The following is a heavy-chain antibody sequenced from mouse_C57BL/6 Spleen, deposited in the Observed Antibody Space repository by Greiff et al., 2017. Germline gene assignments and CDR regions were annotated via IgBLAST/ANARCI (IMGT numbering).Heavy chain of an antibody. J-gene: IGHJ4*01. CDR3: ARGGVYYGNHEAMDY. V-gene: IGHV1-53*01. D-gene: IGHD2-1*01. CDR1: GYTFTSYW. CDR2: INPSNGGT. Sequence: QVQLQQPGTELVKPGASVKLSCKASGYTFTSYWMHWVKQRPGQGLEWIGNINPSNGGTNYNEKFKSKATLTVDKSSSTAYMQLSSLTSEDSAVYYCARGGVYYGNHEAMDYWGQGTSVTVSS.